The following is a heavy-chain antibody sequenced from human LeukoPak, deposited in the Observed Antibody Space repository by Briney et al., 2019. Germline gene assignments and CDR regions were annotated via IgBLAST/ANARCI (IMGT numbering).Heavy chain of an antibody. D-gene: IGHD6-13*01. V-gene: IGHV4-39*01. Sequence: SSETLSLTCTVSGGSISSSSYYWGWIRQPPGKGLEWIGSIYYSGSTYYNPSLKSRVTISVDTSKNQFSLKLSSVTAADTAVYYCARLPYSSSWYANDYWGQGTLVTVSS. CDR2: IYYSGST. J-gene: IGHJ4*02. CDR1: GGSISSSSYY. CDR3: ARLPYSSSWYANDY.